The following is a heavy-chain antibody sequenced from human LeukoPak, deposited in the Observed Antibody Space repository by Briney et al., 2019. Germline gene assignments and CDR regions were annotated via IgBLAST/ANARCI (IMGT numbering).Heavy chain of an antibody. CDR1: GFTFSSYG. V-gene: IGHV3-30*18. CDR3: AKDTYYDFWSGLNPEY. J-gene: IGHJ4*02. Sequence: PGGSLRLSCAASGFTFSSYGMHWVRQAPGKGLEWVAVISYDGSNKYYADSVKGRFTISRDNSKNTLYLQMNSLRAEDTAVYYCAKDTYYDFWSGLNPEYWGQGTLVTVSS. CDR2: ISYDGSNK. D-gene: IGHD3-3*01.